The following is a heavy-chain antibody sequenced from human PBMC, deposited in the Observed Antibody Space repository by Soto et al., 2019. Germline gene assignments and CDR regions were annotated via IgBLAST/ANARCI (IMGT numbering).Heavy chain of an antibody. CDR3: VRDLSPWNGGVWYDAFDI. J-gene: IGHJ3*02. CDR1: GFTFSNYW. D-gene: IGHD6-19*01. V-gene: IGHV3-7*01. CDR2: IKQDGSKK. Sequence: EVQVVESGGGWVQPGGSLRLSCAASGFTFSNYWMTWVRQAPGKGLEWVANIKQDGSKKNYVDSVEGRFTISRDNAENSLYLQMNSLRVEDTAVYYCVRDLSPWNGGVWYDAFDIWGQGTMVTVSS.